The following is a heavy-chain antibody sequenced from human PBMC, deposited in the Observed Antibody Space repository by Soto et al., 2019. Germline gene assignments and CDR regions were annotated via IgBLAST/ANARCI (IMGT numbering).Heavy chain of an antibody. CDR3: ARGLNGYSHYFDY. CDR2: INAGNGNT. Sequence: APVKVSCKASGYTFTCYAMHWVRQAPGQRLEWMGWINAGNGNTKYSQKFQGRVTITRDTSASTAYMELSSLRSEDTAVYYCARGLNGYSHYFDYWGQGTLVTVSS. CDR1: GYTFTCYA. V-gene: IGHV1-3*01. D-gene: IGHD5-18*01. J-gene: IGHJ4*02.